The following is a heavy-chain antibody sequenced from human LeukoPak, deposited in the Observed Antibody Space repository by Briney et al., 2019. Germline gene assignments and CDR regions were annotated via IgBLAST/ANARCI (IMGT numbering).Heavy chain of an antibody. J-gene: IGHJ4*02. Sequence: SETLSLTCSVSGGSLSNHYWSWIRQPPGKGLEWIAHIYSSGTTTYNPSLKSRVTISLDTSKSPISLKVTSVTAADTAVYYCARHLGVGSYPLDSWGQGTLVTVSS. CDR1: GGSLSNHY. D-gene: IGHD3-16*01. CDR2: IYSSGTT. V-gene: IGHV4-59*08. CDR3: ARHLGVGSYPLDS.